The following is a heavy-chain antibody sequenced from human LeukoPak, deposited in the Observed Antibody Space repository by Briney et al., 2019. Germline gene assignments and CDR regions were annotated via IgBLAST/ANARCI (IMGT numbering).Heavy chain of an antibody. CDR1: GGSFSGYY. CDR2: INHSGST. D-gene: IGHD5-24*01. Sequence: SETLSLTCAVYGGSFSGYYWSWIRQPPGKGLEWIGEINHSGSTNYNPSLKSRVTISVDTSKNQFSLKLSSVTAADTAVYYCARGRVGYNLYCFDYWGQGTLVTVSS. CDR3: ARGRVGYNLYCFDY. J-gene: IGHJ4*02. V-gene: IGHV4-34*01.